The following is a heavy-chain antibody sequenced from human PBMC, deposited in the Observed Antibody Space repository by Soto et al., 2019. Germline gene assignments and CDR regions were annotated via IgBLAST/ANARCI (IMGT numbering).Heavy chain of an antibody. V-gene: IGHV3-11*05. CDR2: ISSSSSYT. J-gene: IGHJ4*02. Sequence: GSLRLSCAASGFTFSDYYMSWIRQAPGKGLEWVSYISSSSSYTNYADSVKGRFTISRDNAKNSLYLQMNSLRAEDTAVYYCAREPYDILTGYYSASDYWGQGTLVTVSS. CDR3: AREPYDILTGYYSASDY. D-gene: IGHD3-9*01. CDR1: GFTFSDYY.